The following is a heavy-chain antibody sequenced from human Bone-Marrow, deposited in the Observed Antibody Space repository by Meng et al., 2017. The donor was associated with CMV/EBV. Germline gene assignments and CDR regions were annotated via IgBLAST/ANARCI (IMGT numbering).Heavy chain of an antibody. J-gene: IGHJ4*02. D-gene: IGHD3-22*01. CDR3: ATGGETYYYDTSGYLFDN. Sequence: TLRSYAFSCVRQAPGQGLGWMGRIIPVFGTPRYAQAFQGRVTITTDGSTSTVYMELSSLRSEDTAVYYCATGGETYYYDTSGYLFDNWGQGTLVTVSS. CDR2: IIPVFGTP. CDR1: TLRSYA. V-gene: IGHV1-69*05.